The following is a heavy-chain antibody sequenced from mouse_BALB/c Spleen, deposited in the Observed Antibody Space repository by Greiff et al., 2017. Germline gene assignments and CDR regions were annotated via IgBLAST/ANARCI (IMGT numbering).Heavy chain of an antibody. D-gene: IGHD1-1*01. CDR1: GYTFTSYW. J-gene: IGHJ4*01. V-gene: IGHV1S81*02. CDR2: INPSNGRT. CDR3: ARGGSSYAMDY. Sequence: VQLQQPGAELVKPGASVKLSCKASGYTFTSYWMHWVKQRPGQGLEWIGEINPSNGRTNYNEKFKSKATLTVDKSSSTAYMQLSSLTSEDSAVYYCARGGSSYAMDYWGQGTSVTVSS.